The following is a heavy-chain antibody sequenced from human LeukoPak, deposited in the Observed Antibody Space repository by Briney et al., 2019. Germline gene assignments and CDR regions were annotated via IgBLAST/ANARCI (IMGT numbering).Heavy chain of an antibody. CDR1: GFTFSDYY. V-gene: IGHV3-11*04. J-gene: IGHJ4*02. CDR2: ISGSGGST. Sequence: GGSLRLSCAASGFTFSDYYMSWIRQAPGKGLEWVSAISGSGGSTYYADSVKGRFTISRDNAKNSLYLQMNSLRAEDTAVYYCARYYGGNSACDYWGQGTLVTVSS. CDR3: ARYYGGNSACDY. D-gene: IGHD4-23*01.